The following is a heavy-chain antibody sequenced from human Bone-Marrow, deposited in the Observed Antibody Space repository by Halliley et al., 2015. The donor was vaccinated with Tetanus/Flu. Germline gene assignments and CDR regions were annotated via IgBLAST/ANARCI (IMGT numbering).Heavy chain of an antibody. D-gene: IGHD6-13*01. CDR3: ATGPVSGNQEHFDL. CDR2: LSSSDTYT. Sequence: SLRLSCAVSGLDFNDHYMSWIRQAPGKGLEWIAYLSSSDTYTNYADSVMGRFSISRDHAKKSLYLQMNSLRADDTAVYYCATGPVSGNQEHFDLWGRGTLVTVSS. J-gene: IGHJ2*01. CDR1: GLDFNDHY. V-gene: IGHV3-11*06.